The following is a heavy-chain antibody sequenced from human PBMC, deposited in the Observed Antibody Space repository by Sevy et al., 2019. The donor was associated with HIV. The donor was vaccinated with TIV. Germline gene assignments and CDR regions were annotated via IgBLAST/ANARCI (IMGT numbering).Heavy chain of an antibody. J-gene: IGHJ4*02. V-gene: IGHV1-24*01. D-gene: IGHD3-22*01. CDR3: ATAREYYYESSGYFDY. CDR1: GYTINELS. Sequence: SVKVSCKVSGYTINELSMHWVRQAPGKGLEWMGRFDPEDGETIYAQKFQGRVTMTEDTSTDTAYMELSSLRSEDTAVYYCATAREYYYESSGYFDYWGQGTLVTVSS. CDR2: FDPEDGET.